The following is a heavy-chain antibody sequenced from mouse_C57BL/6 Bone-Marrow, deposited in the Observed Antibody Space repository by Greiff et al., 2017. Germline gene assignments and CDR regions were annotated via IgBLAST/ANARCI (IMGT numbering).Heavy chain of an antibody. V-gene: IGHV1-55*01. D-gene: IGHD3-2*02. J-gene: IGHJ3*01. CDR3: ARGELRLPWFAY. Sequence: QVQLQQPGAELVKPGASVKMSCKASGYTFTSYWITWVKQRPGQGLAWIGDIYPGSGSTNYNEKFKSKATLTVDTSSSTAYMQLSSLTSEDSAVYYCARGELRLPWFAYWGQGTLVTVSA. CDR2: IYPGSGST. CDR1: GYTFTSYW.